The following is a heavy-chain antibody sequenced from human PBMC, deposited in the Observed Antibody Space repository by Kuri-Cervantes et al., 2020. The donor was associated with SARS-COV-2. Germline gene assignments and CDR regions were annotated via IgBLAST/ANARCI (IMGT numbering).Heavy chain of an antibody. CDR3: ARADFWSGYVYYFDY. CDR2: IYYSGST. CDR1: GGSISSYY. V-gene: IGHV4-39*07. Sequence: GSLRLSCTVSGGSISSYYWSWIRQPPGKGLEWIGSIYYSGSTYYNPSLKSRVTISVDTSKNQFSLKLSSVTAADTAVYYCARADFWSGYVYYFDYWGQGTLVTVSS. D-gene: IGHD3-3*01. J-gene: IGHJ4*02.